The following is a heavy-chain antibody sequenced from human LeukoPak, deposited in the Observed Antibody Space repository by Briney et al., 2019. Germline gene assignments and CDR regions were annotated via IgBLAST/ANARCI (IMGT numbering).Heavy chain of an antibody. D-gene: IGHD5-24*01. CDR3: ARDRRRDGYKDPFDY. J-gene: IGHJ4*02. CDR1: GFTFSDYW. CDR2: IIKDGSDK. V-gene: IGHV3-7*01. Sequence: PGGSLRLSCEASGFTFSDYWMGWVRQAPGKGLEWVANIIKDGSDKYYVDSVKGRFTISRDNAKNSVYLQMSSLRVEDTAVYYCARDRRRDGYKDPFDYWGQGTLVTVSS.